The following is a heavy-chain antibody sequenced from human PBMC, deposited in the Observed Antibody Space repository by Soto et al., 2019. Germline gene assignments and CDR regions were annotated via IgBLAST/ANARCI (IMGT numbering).Heavy chain of an antibody. J-gene: IGHJ4*02. Sequence: PSETLALSSAVSGAPISSVDYHGYWVRQAPGKGLEWVGYIYYSGSTYYNPSLKRRLDISLEVSRNQVSLGLTSVTASDPAVYLCSRVGYGVDEPSSRGQG. CDR2: IYYSGST. CDR1: GAPISSVDYH. D-gene: IGHD4-17*01. V-gene: IGHV4-30-4*01. CDR3: SRVGYGVDEPSS.